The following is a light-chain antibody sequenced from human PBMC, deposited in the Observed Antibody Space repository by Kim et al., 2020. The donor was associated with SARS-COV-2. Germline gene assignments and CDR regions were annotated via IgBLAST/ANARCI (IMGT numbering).Light chain of an antibody. CDR1: SSNIGSNY. V-gene: IGLV1-47*02. CDR3: AAWDDSLSGLWV. CDR2: SNN. J-gene: IGLJ3*02. Sequence: QRVTISCSGSSSNIGSNYVYWYQQLPGTAPKLLIYSNNQRPSGVPDRFSGSKSGTSASLAISGLRSEDEADYYCAAWDDSLSGLWVFVGGTKLTVL.